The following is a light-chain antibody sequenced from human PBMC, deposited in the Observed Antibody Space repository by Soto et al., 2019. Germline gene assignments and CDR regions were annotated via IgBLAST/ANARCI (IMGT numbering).Light chain of an antibody. CDR2: EVS. CDR1: SSDVGSYDL. Sequence: QSVLTQPASVSGSPGQSITISCTGTSSDVGSYDLVSWYQQHPGNAPKLMIYEVSNRPSGVSNRFSGSKSGNTASLTISGLQAEDEADYYCTSYTSISTLHVVFGGGTKLTVL. CDR3: TSYTSISTLHVV. V-gene: IGLV2-14*02. J-gene: IGLJ2*01.